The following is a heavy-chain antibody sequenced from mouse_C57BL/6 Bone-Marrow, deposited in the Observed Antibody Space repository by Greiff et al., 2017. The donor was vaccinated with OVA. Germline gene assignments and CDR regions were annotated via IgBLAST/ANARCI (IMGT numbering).Heavy chain of an antibody. V-gene: IGHV10-1*01. J-gene: IGHJ3*01. CDR2: IRSKSNNYAT. CDR1: GFSFNTYA. D-gene: IGHD2-5*01. Sequence: VQGVESGGGLVQPKGSLKLSCAASGFSFNTYAMNWVRQAPGKGLEWVARIRSKSNNYATYYADSVKDRFTISRDDSESMLYLQMNNLKTEDTAMYYCVRQVYSNYEDWGQGTLVTVSA. CDR3: VRQVYSNYED.